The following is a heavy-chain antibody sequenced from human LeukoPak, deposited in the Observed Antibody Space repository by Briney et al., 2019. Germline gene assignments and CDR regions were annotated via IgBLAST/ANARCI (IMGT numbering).Heavy chain of an antibody. Sequence: PGGSLRLSCAAPGFTFSSYSMNWVRQAPGKGLEWVSYIRSSGSTIYYADSVKGRFTISRDNAKNSLYLQMNSLRAEDTAVYYCARDSKEYYFDYWGQGTLVTVSS. CDR1: GFTFSSYS. CDR2: IRSSGSTI. CDR3: ARDSKEYYFDY. V-gene: IGHV3-48*01. J-gene: IGHJ4*02.